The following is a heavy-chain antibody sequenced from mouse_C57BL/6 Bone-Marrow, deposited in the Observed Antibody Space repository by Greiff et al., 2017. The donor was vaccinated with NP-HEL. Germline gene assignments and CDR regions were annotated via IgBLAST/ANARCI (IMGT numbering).Heavy chain of an antibody. V-gene: IGHV2-5*01. Sequence: VQVVESGPGLVQPSQSLSITCTVSGFSLTSYGVHWVRQSPGKGLEWLGVIWRGGSTDYNAAFMSRLSITKDNSKSQVFFKMNSLQADDTAIYYCAKPSFTPYYAMDYWGQGTSVTVSS. J-gene: IGHJ4*01. CDR1: GFSLTSYG. CDR3: AKPSFTPYYAMDY. CDR2: IWRGGST.